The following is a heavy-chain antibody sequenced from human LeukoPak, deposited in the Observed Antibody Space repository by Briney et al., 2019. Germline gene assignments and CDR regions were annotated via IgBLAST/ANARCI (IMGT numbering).Heavy chain of an antibody. Sequence: GASVKVSCKASGGTFSSYAITWVRQAPGQGLEWMGWISSYNGNTNYAQKLQGRVTMTTDTSTSTAYMELRSLRLKDSAVYLYESDCYGSGRANCDYWGQGTLVTVSS. CDR2: ISSYNGNT. CDR1: GGTFSSYA. V-gene: IGHV1-18*01. CDR3: ESDCYGSGRANCDY. J-gene: IGHJ4*02. D-gene: IGHD3-10*01.